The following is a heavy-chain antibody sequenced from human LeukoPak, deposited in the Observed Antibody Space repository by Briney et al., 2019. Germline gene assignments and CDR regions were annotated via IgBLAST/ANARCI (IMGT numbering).Heavy chain of an antibody. V-gene: IGHV4-34*01. J-gene: IGHJ3*02. CDR1: GGSFSGYY. D-gene: IGHD3-22*01. CDR2: INHSGST. Sequence: PSETLSLTCAVYGGSFSGYYWSWIRQPPGKGLEWIGEINHSGSTNYNPSLKSRVTISVDTSKNQFSLRLSSVTAADTAVYYCARPSYDSSGYSLVDAFDIWGQGTMVTVSS. CDR3: ARPSYDSSGYSLVDAFDI.